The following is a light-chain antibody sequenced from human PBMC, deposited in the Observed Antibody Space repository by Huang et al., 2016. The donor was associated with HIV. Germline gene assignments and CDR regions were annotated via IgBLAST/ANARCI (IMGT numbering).Light chain of an antibody. CDR3: MQALQTPRT. Sequence: DIVMTQSPLSLPVTPGEPASISCRSSQSLLHSNGYNSLDWYLQKPGQSPHLLIYLGSNRASGVPDRFSGSGSGTDFTLKISRVEAEDVGVYYCMQALQTPRTFGPGTKVDIK. CDR1: QSLLHSNGYNS. J-gene: IGKJ3*01. CDR2: LGS. V-gene: IGKV2-28*01.